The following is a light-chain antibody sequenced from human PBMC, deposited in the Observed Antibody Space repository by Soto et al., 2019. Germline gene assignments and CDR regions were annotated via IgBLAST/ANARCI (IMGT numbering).Light chain of an antibody. V-gene: IGKV3-15*01. CDR2: GAS. CDR1: QSISSD. CDR3: QQYGSSHWT. J-gene: IGKJ1*01. Sequence: EIVMTQSTATLSVSPLEIATLSCRASQSISSDVAWYQQKPGQAPRLLIYGASTTATGIPARLSGSGSGTDFTLTISRLEPEDFAVYYCQQYGSSHWTFGQGTKVDIK.